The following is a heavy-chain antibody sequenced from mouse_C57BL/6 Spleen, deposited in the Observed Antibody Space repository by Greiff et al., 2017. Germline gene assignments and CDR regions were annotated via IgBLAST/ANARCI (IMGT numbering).Heavy chain of an antibody. J-gene: IGHJ1*03. CDR3: KGNYVSTEYFDV. Sequence: EVQGVESGGGLVQPGGSMKLSCAASGFTFSDAWMDWVRQSPEKGLEWVAEIRNKANNHATYYAESVKGRFTISRDNSKSSVYLQMNSLRAEDTGIYYCKGNYVSTEYFDVWGTGTTVTVSS. CDR2: IRNKANNHAT. V-gene: IGHV6-6*01. CDR1: GFTFSDAW. D-gene: IGHD2-1*01.